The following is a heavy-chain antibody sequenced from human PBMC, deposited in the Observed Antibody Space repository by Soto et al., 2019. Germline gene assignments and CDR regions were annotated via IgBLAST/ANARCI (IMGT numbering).Heavy chain of an antibody. CDR3: ARGSGQQLLYYYGMDV. CDR2: IYYSGST. V-gene: IGHV4-61*01. J-gene: IGHJ6*02. D-gene: IGHD6-13*01. Sequence: SETLSLTCTVSGGSVSSGSYYWSWIRQPPGKGLEWIGYIYYSGSTNYNPSLKSRVTISVDTSKNQFSLKLSSVTAADTAVYYCARGSGQQLLYYYGMDVWGQGTTVTVSS. CDR1: GGSVSSGSYY.